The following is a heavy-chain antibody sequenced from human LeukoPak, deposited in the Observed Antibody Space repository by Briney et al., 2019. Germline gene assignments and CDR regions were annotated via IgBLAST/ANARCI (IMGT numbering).Heavy chain of an antibody. D-gene: IGHD2-15*01. CDR2: ISSSSSSYI. Sequence: GGSLRLSCAASGFTFSSYSMNWVRQAPGKGLEWVSSISSSSSSYIYYADSVKGRFTISRDNAKNSLYLQMNSLRAEDTAVYYCARLWVEGLSTRGDYWGQGTLVTVSS. CDR3: ARLWVEGLSTRGDY. V-gene: IGHV3-21*01. CDR1: GFTFSSYS. J-gene: IGHJ4*02.